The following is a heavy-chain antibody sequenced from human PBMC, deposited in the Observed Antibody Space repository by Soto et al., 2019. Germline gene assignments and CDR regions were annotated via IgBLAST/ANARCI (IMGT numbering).Heavy chain of an antibody. D-gene: IGHD3-3*01. CDR3: GRVRTRDYWSGYSPLDI. V-gene: IGHV1-46*01. CDR2: INPSGGST. CDR1: GYTFTGYI. J-gene: IGHJ3*02. Sequence: QVLLVQSGAEVRKPGASVKVSCKTSGYTFTGYIMHWVRQAPGQGLEWVGLINPSGGSTNYAQKLQGRVTVTRDTSTSTVYMDLSRLRSEDTAVYYSGRVRTRDYWSGYSPLDIWGQGTMVTVSS.